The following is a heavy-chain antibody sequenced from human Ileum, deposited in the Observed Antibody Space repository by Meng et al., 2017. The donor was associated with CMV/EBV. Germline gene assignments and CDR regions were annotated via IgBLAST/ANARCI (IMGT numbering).Heavy chain of an antibody. CDR3: TIGLGKTDMDY. CDR2: IKTKSQGGTT. J-gene: IGHJ4*02. D-gene: IGHD3-9*01. CDR1: GVTFSDAW. V-gene: IGHV3-15*01. Sequence: EVPLVESGGGFVKPGGSLRLSCAVSGVTFSDAWMNWVRQASGKGLEWVGRIKTKSQGGTTEYAAFVKGRFTISRDDSKKMLDLQMDSLKSEDTAMYYCTIGLGKTDMDYWGQGTLVTVSS.